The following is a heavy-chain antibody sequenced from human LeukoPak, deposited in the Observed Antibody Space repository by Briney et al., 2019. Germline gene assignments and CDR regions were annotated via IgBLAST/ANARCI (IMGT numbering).Heavy chain of an antibody. CDR3: AKGILGYCTSGSCHAYDP. D-gene: IGHD2-2*01. Sequence: GGSLRLSCTASGFTFSNYDMHWVRQAPGEGLEWVAIIWYDDREKKYADSVKGRFTISRDNSKNTLYLQMNSLRLEDTAVYYCAKGILGYCTSGSCHAYDPWGQGTLVTVSS. J-gene: IGHJ5*02. V-gene: IGHV3-33*06. CDR1: GFTFSNYD. CDR2: IWYDDREK.